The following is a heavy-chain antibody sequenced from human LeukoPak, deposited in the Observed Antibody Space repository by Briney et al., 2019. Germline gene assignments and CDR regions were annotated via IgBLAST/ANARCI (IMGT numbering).Heavy chain of an antibody. CDR2: ISSSSSYI. D-gene: IGHD3-10*02. Sequence: GGSLRLSCAASGFTFSSYSMNWVRQAPGKGLEWVSSISSSSSYIYYADSVKGRFTISRDNAKNSLYLQMNSLRAEDTAVYYCARDLSGGYSDYWGQGTLVTVSS. CDR1: GFTFSSYS. CDR3: ARDLSGGYSDY. J-gene: IGHJ4*02. V-gene: IGHV3-21*01.